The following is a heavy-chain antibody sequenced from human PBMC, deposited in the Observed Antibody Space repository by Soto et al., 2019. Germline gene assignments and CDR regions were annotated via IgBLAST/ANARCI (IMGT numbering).Heavy chain of an antibody. Sequence: PGGSLRLSCAASGFTFSSYAMHWVRQAPGKGLEWVAVISYDGSNKYYADSVKGRFTISRDNSKNTLYLQMNSLRAEDTAVYYCARDLAYCGGDCCPHWGQGTLVTVSS. CDR2: ISYDGSNK. CDR3: ARDLAYCGGDCCPH. V-gene: IGHV3-30-3*01. CDR1: GFTFSSYA. J-gene: IGHJ4*02. D-gene: IGHD2-21*02.